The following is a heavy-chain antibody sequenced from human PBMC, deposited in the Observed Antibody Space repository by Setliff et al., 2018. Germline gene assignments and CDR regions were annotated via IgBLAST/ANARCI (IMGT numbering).Heavy chain of an antibody. Sequence: ASVKVSCKASGYTFINYEINWVRQATGQGLEWMGGMNPNNGNTGYAQKLQGRVTMTTDTSTSTAYMELRSLRSDDTAVYYCARWYSSSWHLGNDYWGQGTLVTVSS. D-gene: IGHD6-13*01. CDR2: MNPNNGNT. V-gene: IGHV1-8*02. CDR1: GYTFINYE. J-gene: IGHJ4*02. CDR3: ARWYSSSWHLGNDY.